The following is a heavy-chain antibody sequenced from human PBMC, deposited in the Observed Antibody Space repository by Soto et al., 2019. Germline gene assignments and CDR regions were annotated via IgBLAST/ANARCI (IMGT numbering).Heavy chain of an antibody. V-gene: IGHV4-30-4*01. D-gene: IGHD3-10*01. CDR3: ARDYGSGLLDP. J-gene: IGHJ5*02. CDR2: IYYSGST. CDR1: GGYIISGGYY. Sequence: SETMSLTCTVAGGYIISGGYYWSWIRQPPGKGLEWIGYIYYSGSTYYNPSLKSRVTISVDTSKNQFSLKLSSVTAADTAVYYCARDYGSGLLDPWGQGTLVTVSS.